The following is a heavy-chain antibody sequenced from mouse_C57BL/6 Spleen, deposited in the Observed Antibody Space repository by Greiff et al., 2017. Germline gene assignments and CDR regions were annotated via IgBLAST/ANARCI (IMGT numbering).Heavy chain of an antibody. Sequence: QVQLKQPGAELVRPGSSVKLSCKASGYTFTSYWMDWVKQRPGQGLEWIGNIYPSDSETHYNQKFKDKATLTVDKSSSTAYMQLSSLTSEDAAVYYCAREGYGYYYAMDYWGQGTSVTVSS. CDR2: IYPSDSET. J-gene: IGHJ4*01. CDR3: AREGYGYYYAMDY. CDR1: GYTFTSYW. D-gene: IGHD2-2*01. V-gene: IGHV1-61*01.